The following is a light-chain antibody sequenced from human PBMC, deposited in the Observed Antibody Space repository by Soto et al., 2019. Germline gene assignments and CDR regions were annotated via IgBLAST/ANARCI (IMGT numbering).Light chain of an antibody. Sequence: EIVLTQSPATLSLSPGERATLSCRASQSVGSSFAWYQQKPGQAPRLLIHDTSNRATDIPARFSGSGSGTDFTLTISSLEPEDFAFYYCQQRSNWSLLTFGGRTKVDLK. J-gene: IGKJ4*01. CDR3: QQRSNWSLLT. CDR1: QSVGSS. CDR2: DTS. V-gene: IGKV3-11*01.